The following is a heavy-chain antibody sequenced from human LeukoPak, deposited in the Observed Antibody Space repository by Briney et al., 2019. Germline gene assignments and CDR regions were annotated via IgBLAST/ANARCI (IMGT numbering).Heavy chain of an antibody. V-gene: IGHV1-46*01. CDR2: INPSGGST. D-gene: IGHD3-22*01. CDR1: GYTFTSYY. J-gene: IGHJ4*02. CDR3: ARASYSYDSSGQVY. Sequence: ASVKVSCKASGYTFTSYYMHWVRPAPGQGLEWMGVINPSGGSTSYAQKFQGRGTMTRDTSTSTVYMELSSLRSEDTAVYYCARASYSYDSSGQVYWGQGTPVTVSS.